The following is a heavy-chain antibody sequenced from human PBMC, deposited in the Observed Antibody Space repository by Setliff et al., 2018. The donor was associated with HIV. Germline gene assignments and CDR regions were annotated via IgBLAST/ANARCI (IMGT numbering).Heavy chain of an antibody. Sequence: GASVKVSCKPSGGTFSNYGISWVRQAPGQGFEWLGGIILVQGIPNYAQKFQGRVTITADESTSTAYMGLSSLKSEDTTVYYCARGGAVELWFRYFDFWGQGTLVTVSS. J-gene: IGHJ4*02. CDR3: ARGGAVELWFRYFDF. D-gene: IGHD3-16*02. CDR1: GGTFSNYG. CDR2: IILVQGIP. V-gene: IGHV1-69*10.